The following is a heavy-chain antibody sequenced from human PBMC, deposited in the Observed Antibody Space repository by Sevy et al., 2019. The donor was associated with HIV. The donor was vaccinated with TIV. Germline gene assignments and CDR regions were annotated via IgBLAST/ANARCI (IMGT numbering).Heavy chain of an antibody. Sequence: ASVKVSCKASGYTFTNYAISWVRQAPGQGLEWMGWISTYNGNTTYAQKVQGRVTMTTDTSTSTAYMELRSLRSDDTAVYYCARIPDRADCSGFSWYFAAWFDPWGQGTLVTVSS. J-gene: IGHJ5*02. CDR2: ISTYNGNT. CDR3: ARIPDRADCSGFSWYFAAWFDP. CDR1: GYTFTNYA. D-gene: IGHD2-15*01. V-gene: IGHV1-18*01.